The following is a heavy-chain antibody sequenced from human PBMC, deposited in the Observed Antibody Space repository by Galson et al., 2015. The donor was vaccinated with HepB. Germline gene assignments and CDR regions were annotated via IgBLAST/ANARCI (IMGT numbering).Heavy chain of an antibody. CDR2: FDPEDGET. CDR3: ATLGAEGRGNWFDP. D-gene: IGHD3-10*01. V-gene: IGHV1-24*01. J-gene: IGHJ5*02. Sequence: SCKVSGYTLTELSMHWVRQAPGKGLEWMGGFDPEDGETIYAQKFQGRVTMTEDTSTDTAYMELSSLRSEDTAVYYCATLGAEGRGNWFDPWGQGTLVTVSS. CDR1: GYTLTELS.